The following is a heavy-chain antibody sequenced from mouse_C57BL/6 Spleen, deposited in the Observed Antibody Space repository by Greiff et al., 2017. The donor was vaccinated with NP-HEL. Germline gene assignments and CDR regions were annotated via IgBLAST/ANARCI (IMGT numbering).Heavy chain of an antibody. D-gene: IGHD1-1*01. V-gene: IGHV5-12*01. Sequence: EVKLVESGGGLVQPGGSLKLSCAASGFTFSDYYMYWVRQTPEKRLEWVAYISNGGGSTYYPDTVKGRFTISRDNAKNTLYLQMSRLKSEDTAMYYCARRTTPYYGSLDYWGQGTTLTVSS. J-gene: IGHJ2*01. CDR1: GFTFSDYY. CDR2: ISNGGGST. CDR3: ARRTTPYYGSLDY.